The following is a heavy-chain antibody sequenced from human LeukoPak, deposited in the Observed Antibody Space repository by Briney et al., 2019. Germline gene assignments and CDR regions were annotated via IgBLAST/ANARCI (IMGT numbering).Heavy chain of an antibody. Sequence: SETLSLTCAVYGGSFSGYYWGWIRQPPGKGLEWIRSIYYSGSTYYNPSLKSRVTISVDTSKNQFSLKLSSVTAADTAVYYCARHHYYDSSGYYYGYFQHWGQGTLVTVSS. D-gene: IGHD3-22*01. CDR2: IYYSGST. CDR3: ARHHYYDSSGYYYGYFQH. J-gene: IGHJ1*01. CDR1: GGSFSGYY. V-gene: IGHV4-39*01.